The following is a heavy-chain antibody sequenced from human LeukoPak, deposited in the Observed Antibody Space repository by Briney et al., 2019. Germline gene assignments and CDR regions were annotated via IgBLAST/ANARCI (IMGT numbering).Heavy chain of an antibody. J-gene: IGHJ6*02. CDR1: GFTFSSYW. CDR2: IKQDGSEK. V-gene: IGHV3-7*03. CDR3: ARDYRRYYYYYGMDV. Sequence: GGSLRLSCAASGFTFSSYWMSWVRQAPGKGLEWVANIKQDGSEKYYVDSVKGRFTISRDNAKNSLYLQMNSLRAEDTAVYYCARDYRRYYYYYGMDVWGQGTTVTVSS. D-gene: IGHD3-9*01.